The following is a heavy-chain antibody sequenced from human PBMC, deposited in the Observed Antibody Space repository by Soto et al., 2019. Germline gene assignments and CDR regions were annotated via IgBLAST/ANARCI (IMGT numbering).Heavy chain of an antibody. CDR2: MSHSGGT. J-gene: IGHJ3*02. Sequence: QVQLQQWGAGLLKPSETLSLTCAVYGGFVTSGSYYWSWIRQPPGKGLEWIGEMSHSGGTHFNPSLTRRVTISVDTSKNQFTLKMCSVTAADTALYYCARVERGTATTVVDAFDIWGPGTMVTVSS. D-gene: IGHD1-1*01. CDR3: ARVERGTATTVVDAFDI. CDR1: GGFVTSGSYY. V-gene: IGHV4-34*01.